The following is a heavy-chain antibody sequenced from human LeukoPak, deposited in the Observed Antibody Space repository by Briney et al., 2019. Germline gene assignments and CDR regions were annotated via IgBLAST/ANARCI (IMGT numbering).Heavy chain of an antibody. J-gene: IGHJ4*02. CDR2: INHSGST. CDR1: GGSFSGYH. D-gene: IGHD6-19*01. CDR3: ARGVRIAVADPHLDY. Sequence: SETLSLTCGVYGGSFSGYHWNWIRQPPGEGLEWIGEINHSGSTNYNPSLKSRVTISADTSKKQFSLRLSSVTAADTAVYFCARGVRIAVADPHLDYWGQGTLVTVSS. V-gene: IGHV4-34*01.